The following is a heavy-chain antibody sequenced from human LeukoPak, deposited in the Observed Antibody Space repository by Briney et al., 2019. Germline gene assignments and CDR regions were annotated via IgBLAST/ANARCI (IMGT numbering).Heavy chain of an antibody. V-gene: IGHV3-23*01. J-gene: IGHJ4*02. D-gene: IGHD2-2*01. CDR1: GFTFNNYA. Sequence: GGSLRLSCAAAGFTFNNYAMSWVRQAPGKGLEWVSAIGGSGGSTYYADSVRGRFTISRDNSKNTLYLQVNSLRAEDTAVYYCAKDLYLWYFDYWGQGTLVTVSS. CDR3: AKDLYLWYFDY. CDR2: IGGSGGST.